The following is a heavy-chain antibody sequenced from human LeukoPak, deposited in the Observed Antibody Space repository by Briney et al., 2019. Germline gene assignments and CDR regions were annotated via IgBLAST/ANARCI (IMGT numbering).Heavy chain of an antibody. V-gene: IGHV3-23*01. D-gene: IGHD1-26*01. J-gene: IGHJ3*02. Sequence: GASLRLSCAASGFTFSSYAMSWVRQAPGKGLEWVSAISGSGGSTYYADSVKGRFTISRDNSKNTLYLQMNSLRAEDTAVYYCAKGGRKWELPGAFDIWGQGTTVTVSS. CDR1: GFTFSSYA. CDR3: AKGGRKWELPGAFDI. CDR2: ISGSGGST.